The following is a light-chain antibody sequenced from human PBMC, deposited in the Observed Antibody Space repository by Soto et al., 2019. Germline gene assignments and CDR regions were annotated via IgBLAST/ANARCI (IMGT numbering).Light chain of an antibody. Sequence: QSVLTQPPSVSGAPGQRVTISCTGSSSNIGAGYDVHWYQQLPGTAPKLLIYGNSNRPSGVPDRFSGSKSGTSASLAITGPQAEDEADYYSHSYDSSLSALFGGGPKL. CDR3: HSYDSSLSAL. J-gene: IGLJ3*02. CDR2: GNS. CDR1: SSNIGAGYD. V-gene: IGLV1-40*01.